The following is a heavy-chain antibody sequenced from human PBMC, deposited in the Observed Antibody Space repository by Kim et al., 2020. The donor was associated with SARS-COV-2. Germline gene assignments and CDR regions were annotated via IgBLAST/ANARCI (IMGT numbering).Heavy chain of an antibody. CDR3: ARGHGGDYVKAFDY. V-gene: IGHV4-34*01. CDR2: INHSGST. Sequence: SETLSLTCAVYGGSFSGYYWSWIRQPPGKGLEWIGEINHSGSTNYNPSLKSRVTISVDTSKNQFSLKLSSVTAADTAVYYCARGHGGDYVKAFDYWGQGTLVTVSS. J-gene: IGHJ4*02. CDR1: GGSFSGYY. D-gene: IGHD4-17*01.